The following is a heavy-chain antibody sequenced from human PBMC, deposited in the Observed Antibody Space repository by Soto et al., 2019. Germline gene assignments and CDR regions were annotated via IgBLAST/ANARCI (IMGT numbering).Heavy chain of an antibody. J-gene: IGHJ6*02. V-gene: IGHV4-4*07. CDR3: VRDCSGGGCYSDYGMDV. CDR2: IYSSGST. D-gene: IGHD2-15*01. CDR1: DDSIRNFY. Sequence: PSETLSLTCTVSDDSIRNFYWSWIRQPAGKGLEWIGRIYSSGSTDYNASLKSRVSMSVDRSNNQFFLRLTSVTADDTAVYYCVRDCSGGGCYSDYGMDVWGQGTTVTVSS.